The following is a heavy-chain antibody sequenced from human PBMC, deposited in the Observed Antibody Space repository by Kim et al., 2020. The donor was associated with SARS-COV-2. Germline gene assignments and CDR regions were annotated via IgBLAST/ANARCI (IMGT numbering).Heavy chain of an antibody. CDR1: GFTFSSYD. Sequence: GGSLRLSCAASGFTFSSYDMHWVRQAPGKGLEWVSAIGTAGDTYYPGSVKGRFTISRENAKNSLYLQMNSLRAGDTAVYYCARAVRVVTAISPYYGMDVWGQGTTVTVSS. CDR3: ARAVRVVTAISPYYGMDV. V-gene: IGHV3-13*01. J-gene: IGHJ6*02. CDR2: IGTAGDT. D-gene: IGHD2-21*02.